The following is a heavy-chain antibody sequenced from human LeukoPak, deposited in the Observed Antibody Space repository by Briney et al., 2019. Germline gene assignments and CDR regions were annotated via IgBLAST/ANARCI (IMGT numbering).Heavy chain of an antibody. CDR3: ARGLAVAGTGFDY. V-gene: IGHV3-20*04. D-gene: IGHD6-19*01. CDR1: GFTFDDYG. J-gene: IGHJ4*02. Sequence: GGTLRLSCAASGFTFDDYGMSWVRQAPGKGLEWVSGINWNGGSTGYADSVKGRFTISRDNAKKTLYLQMNSLRAEDTAVYYCARGLAVAGTGFDYWGQGTLVTVSS. CDR2: INWNGGST.